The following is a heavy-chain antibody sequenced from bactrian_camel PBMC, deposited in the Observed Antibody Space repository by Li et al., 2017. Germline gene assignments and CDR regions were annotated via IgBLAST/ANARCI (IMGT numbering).Heavy chain of an antibody. CDR2: IEFGGST. J-gene: IGHJ4*01. D-gene: IGHD6*01. V-gene: IGHV3S53*01. CDR1: GRIDSTFS. CDR3: AAGPPRRTYGGNWHEDRWYGR. Sequence: QVQLVESGGGSVQTGGALRLSCVASGRIDSTFSMGWFRQGREGVATIEFGGSTSYADSVKGRFTISKDNAKSTLYLQMNSLKPEDTGMYMCAAGPPRRTYGGNWHEDRWYGRWGRGTQVTVS.